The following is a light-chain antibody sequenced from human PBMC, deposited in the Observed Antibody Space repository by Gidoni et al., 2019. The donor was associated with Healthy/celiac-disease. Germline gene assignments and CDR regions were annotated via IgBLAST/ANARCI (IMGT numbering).Light chain of an antibody. CDR1: QSLLHSNGCNY. CDR2: LGS. Sequence: DIVMTQSPLSLPVTPGEPASISCRSSQSLLHSNGCNYLDWYLQKPGQPPQLLIYLGSHRASGVPDRFSGSGSGTDFTLKISRVEAEDVGVYYCMQALQTPWTFGQGTKVEIK. CDR3: MQALQTPWT. J-gene: IGKJ1*01. V-gene: IGKV2-28*01.